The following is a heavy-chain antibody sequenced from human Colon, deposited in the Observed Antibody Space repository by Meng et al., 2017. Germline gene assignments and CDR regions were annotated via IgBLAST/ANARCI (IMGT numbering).Heavy chain of an antibody. Sequence: VLLHQWGAGLLKPAENLSLNCNVSGVLLSGYYWTWIRQPPGKGLEWIGEIHHNGRTNYNPSLQSRVTLSVDTSKNQFSVRLTSMTAADTDVYYCARGGLVVIGRGRFDPWGQGTLVTVSS. V-gene: IGHV4-34*01. D-gene: IGHD2-21*01. CDR3: ARGGLVVIGRGRFDP. J-gene: IGHJ5*02. CDR1: GVLLSGYY. CDR2: IHHNGRT.